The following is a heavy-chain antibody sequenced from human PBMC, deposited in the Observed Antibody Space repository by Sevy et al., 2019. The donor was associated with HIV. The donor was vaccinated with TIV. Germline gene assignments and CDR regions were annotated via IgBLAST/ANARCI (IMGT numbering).Heavy chain of an antibody. CDR1: GFTFSSYD. Sequence: GGSLRLSCGASGFTFSSYDMHWVRQAAGKGLEWVSGIGSGGDAYYPGSVEGRFTISRENAKNSLYLQMSSLGAGDTAVYYCARSGGYSDYGMDVWGQGTTVTVSS. J-gene: IGHJ6*02. CDR2: IGSGGDA. V-gene: IGHV3-13*01. CDR3: ARSGGYSDYGMDV. D-gene: IGHD5-12*01.